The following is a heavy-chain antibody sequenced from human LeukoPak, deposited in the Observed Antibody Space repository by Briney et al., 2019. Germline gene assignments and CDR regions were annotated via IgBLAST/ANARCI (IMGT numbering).Heavy chain of an antibody. D-gene: IGHD3-22*01. J-gene: IGHJ4*02. V-gene: IGHV3-23*01. CDR1: GFAFSRFA. Sequence: QPGGSLRLSCSASGFAFSRFAMTWVRHLPGKGLDWVSTISGNGHQTYYGDSVKGRFPVSRDNSKNILYLQMDSLRADDSALYYCAKDANYYDSSGFFIPFDYWGQGTLVTVSS. CDR3: AKDANYYDSSGFFIPFDY. CDR2: ISGNGHQT.